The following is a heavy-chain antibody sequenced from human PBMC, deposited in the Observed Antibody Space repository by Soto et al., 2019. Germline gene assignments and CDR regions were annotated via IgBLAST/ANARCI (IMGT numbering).Heavy chain of an antibody. Sequence: SETLSLTCTVSGGSISSYYWSWIRQPPGKGLEWIGYIYYSGSTNYNPSLKSRVTISVDTSKNQFSLKLSSVTAADTAVYYCARDRSDDAFDIWDQGTMVTVSS. CDR3: ARDRSDDAFDI. CDR2: IYYSGST. J-gene: IGHJ3*02. CDR1: GGSISSYY. V-gene: IGHV4-59*01.